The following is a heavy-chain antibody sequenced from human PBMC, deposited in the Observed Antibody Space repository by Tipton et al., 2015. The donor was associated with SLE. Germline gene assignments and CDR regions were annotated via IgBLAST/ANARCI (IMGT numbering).Heavy chain of an antibody. D-gene: IGHD3-9*01. Sequence: SLRLSCAASGFTVSTSYMSWVRQAPGRGLEWVSIIYSAGSTFYADSVKGRFTVSRDNSKNTLYLQMNSLRPDDTAVYYCARDSSFDFYFARWGQGTLVTVSS. CDR1: GFTVSTSY. CDR3: ARDSSFDFYFAR. V-gene: IGHV3-53*05. CDR2: IYSAGST. J-gene: IGHJ4*02.